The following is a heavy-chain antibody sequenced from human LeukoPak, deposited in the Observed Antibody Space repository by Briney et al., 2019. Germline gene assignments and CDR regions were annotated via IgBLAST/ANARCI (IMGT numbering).Heavy chain of an antibody. CDR1: GYTFTSYG. CDR2: ICAYNGHT. V-gene: IGHV1-18*01. CDR3: ARRPGGYYYYYMDV. J-gene: IGHJ6*03. D-gene: IGHD3-10*01. Sequence: ASVKVSCKASGYTFTSYGISWVRQAPGQGLEWMGWICAYNGHTNYAQKVQGRVTMTTDTSTSTAYMELRSLTSDDTAVYYCARRPGGYYYYYMDVWGKGTTVTVSS.